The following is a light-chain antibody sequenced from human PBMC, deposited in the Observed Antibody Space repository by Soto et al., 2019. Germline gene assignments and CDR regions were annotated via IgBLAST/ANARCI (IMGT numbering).Light chain of an antibody. J-gene: IGLJ3*02. CDR3: QSYDNSLSAWV. V-gene: IGLV1-40*01. CDR1: SSNIGTGFE. CDR2: GNT. Sequence: QSVLTQPPSVSGAPGQRVTISCTGSSSNIGTGFEVHWYQQLPGTAPKLLIYGNTNRPSGVPHRFSASKSGTSASLAIAGLQAEDEADYYCQSYDNSLSAWVFGGGTKLTVL.